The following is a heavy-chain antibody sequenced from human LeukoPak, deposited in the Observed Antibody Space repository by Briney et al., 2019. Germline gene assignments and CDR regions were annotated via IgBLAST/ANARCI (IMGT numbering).Heavy chain of an antibody. D-gene: IGHD2-15*01. CDR1: GFNVSSNY. J-gene: IGHJ4*02. CDR3: ARGGVPLGYCSGGSCYFDY. Sequence: AVGSLRLSCSASGFNVSSNYMSWVRQAPRKGLEWVSVIYSGCSTYYADSVKGRFTISRDNSKNTLYLQMNSLRAEDTAVYYCARGGVPLGYCSGGSCYFDYWGQGTLVTVSS. CDR2: IYSGCST. V-gene: IGHV3-53*01.